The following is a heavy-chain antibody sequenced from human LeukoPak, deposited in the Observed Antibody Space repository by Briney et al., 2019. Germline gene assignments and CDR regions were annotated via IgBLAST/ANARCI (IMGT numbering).Heavy chain of an antibody. J-gene: IGHJ3*02. V-gene: IGHV3-21*06. CDR1: GFTFSNYG. D-gene: IGHD3-10*01. CDR2: TDTSGRYV. CDR3: ARGRSITLLRGVAMSDGFDI. Sequence: GGSLRLSCAASGFTFSNYGMNWVCQAPGKGLEWVSFTDTSGRYVYYGDSVKGRFTISRDNAKNLLFLQMNGLRAENTALYYCARGRSITLLRGVAMSDGFDIWGQGAMVAVSS.